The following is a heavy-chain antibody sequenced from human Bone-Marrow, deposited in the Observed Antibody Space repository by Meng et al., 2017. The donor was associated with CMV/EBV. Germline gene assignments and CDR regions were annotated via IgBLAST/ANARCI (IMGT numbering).Heavy chain of an antibody. J-gene: IGHJ6*02. Sequence: ASVKVSCKASGYTFTSYYMHWVRQAPGQGLEWMGIISPSSGITNYAQKFQGRLTMTGDTSTSTVYMELSSLTSEDTAVYYCARDLNYDFWSGYYPLYYYYGMDVWGQGTTVTVSS. CDR1: GYTFTSYY. D-gene: IGHD3-3*01. V-gene: IGHV1-46*01. CDR2: ISPSSGIT. CDR3: ARDLNYDFWSGYYPLYYYYGMDV.